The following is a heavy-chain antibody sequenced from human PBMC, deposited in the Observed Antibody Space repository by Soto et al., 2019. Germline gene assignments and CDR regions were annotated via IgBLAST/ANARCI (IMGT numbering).Heavy chain of an antibody. CDR1: GFTFSSSE. Sequence: EVQLVESGGGLVQPGGSLRLSCAASGFTFSSSEMYWVRQAPGKGLEWISYIHPGGQTIFYAESVKGRFTISRDNAKNSVYLQMNSLRAEDTAVYYCVRRGSRWGQGTIVTVSS. CDR3: VRRGSR. V-gene: IGHV3-48*03. J-gene: IGHJ3*01. D-gene: IGHD2-15*01. CDR2: IHPGGQTI.